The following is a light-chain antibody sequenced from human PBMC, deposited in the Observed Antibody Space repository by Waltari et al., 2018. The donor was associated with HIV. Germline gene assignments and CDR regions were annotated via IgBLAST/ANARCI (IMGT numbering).Light chain of an antibody. V-gene: IGLV1-47*01. CDR1: SSVTGRTS. Sequence: QSVLSQPPSASGTPGQRVTISCSGSSSVTGRTSVSWYHQLPGAAPKLLIYRNSQRPSGVPDRFSGSKSGSSASLTISGLRSDDEADYYCAIWDDNLRGVFGGGTRLTVL. J-gene: IGLJ2*01. CDR3: AIWDDNLRGV. CDR2: RNS.